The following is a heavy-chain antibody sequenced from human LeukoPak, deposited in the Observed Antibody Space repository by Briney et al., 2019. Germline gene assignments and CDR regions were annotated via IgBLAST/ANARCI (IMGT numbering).Heavy chain of an antibody. D-gene: IGHD3-16*02. CDR1: GFTFSSYG. CDR3: ARAYSYYDYVWGSYRFDY. Sequence: GGSLRLSCAASGFTFSSYGMHWVRQAPGKGLEWVAFIRFDGTEKYYVDSVKGRFTISRDNSKNTLYLQMNSLRSEDTAVYYCARAYSYYDYVWGSYRFDYWGQGTLVTVSS. V-gene: IGHV3-30*02. J-gene: IGHJ4*02. CDR2: IRFDGTEK.